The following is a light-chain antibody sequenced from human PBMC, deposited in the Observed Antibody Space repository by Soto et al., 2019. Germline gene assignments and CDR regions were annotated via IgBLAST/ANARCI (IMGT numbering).Light chain of an antibody. CDR1: QSVGSY. CDR2: DTS. CDR3: QKRSNWPPIT. J-gene: IGKJ5*01. V-gene: IGKV3-11*01. Sequence: TQSPSTLSLSPGERATLSCRASQSVGSYLAWYQQKPGQAPRLLIYDTSNRATGIPARFSGSGSGTDFTLTISSLEPEDFAVYYCQKRSNWPPITFGQGTRLEI.